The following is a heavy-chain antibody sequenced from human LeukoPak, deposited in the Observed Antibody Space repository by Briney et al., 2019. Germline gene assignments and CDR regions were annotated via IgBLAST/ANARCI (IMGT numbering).Heavy chain of an antibody. Sequence: SETLSLTCAVYGGSFSGYYWSWIRQPPGKGREWIGEINHSGSTNYNPSLKSRVTISVDTSKNQFSLKLSSVTAADTAVYYCAITRSIAARVVNYWGQGTLVTVSS. J-gene: IGHJ4*02. CDR1: GGSFSGYY. V-gene: IGHV4-34*01. CDR2: INHSGST. CDR3: AITRSIAARVVNY. D-gene: IGHD6-6*01.